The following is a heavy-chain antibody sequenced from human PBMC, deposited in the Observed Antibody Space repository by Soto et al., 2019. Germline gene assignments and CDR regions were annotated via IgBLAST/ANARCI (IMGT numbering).Heavy chain of an antibody. J-gene: IGHJ3*01. Sequence: EVQLMESGGGLVQPGGSLRLSCAASGFTFSTYAMSRVRQAPGKGLEWVSAISGRGGTTYYADSVKGRFTISRDNSNSTLYLQMDGLKGEDTALYYCAKRDTTMARGAFDVWGQGTIVTVSS. CDR3: AKRDTTMARGAFDV. V-gene: IGHV3-23*01. CDR1: GFTFSTYA. CDR2: ISGRGGTT. D-gene: IGHD5-18*01.